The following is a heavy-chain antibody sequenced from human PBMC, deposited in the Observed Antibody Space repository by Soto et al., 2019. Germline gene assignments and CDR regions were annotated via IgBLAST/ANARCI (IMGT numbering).Heavy chain of an antibody. CDR1: GFTFSSYA. CDR3: ANVVGLRDIVVVPAAANDAFDI. Sequence: GGSLRLSCAASGFTFSSYAMSWVRQAPGKGLEWVSAISGSGGSTYYADSVKGRFTISRDNSKNTLYLQMNSLRAEDTAVYYCANVVGLRDIVVVPAAANDAFDIWAKGQWSPSPQ. J-gene: IGHJ3*02. D-gene: IGHD2-2*01. CDR2: ISGSGGST. V-gene: IGHV3-23*01.